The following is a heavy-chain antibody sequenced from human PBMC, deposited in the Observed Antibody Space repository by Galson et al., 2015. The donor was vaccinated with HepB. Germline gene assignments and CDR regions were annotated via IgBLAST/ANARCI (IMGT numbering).Heavy chain of an antibody. Sequence: SLRLSCAASGFAFSSYGMHWVRQAPGKGLEWVAGISYDGSKKYYGDSVKGRITISRDGSKNTLYLQMNSLRVEDTAVYYCATTTVPGGYNWFDPWGQGTLVTVSS. J-gene: IGHJ5*02. D-gene: IGHD6-19*01. V-gene: IGHV3-30*03. CDR2: ISYDGSKK. CDR1: GFAFSSYG. CDR3: ATTTVPGGYNWFDP.